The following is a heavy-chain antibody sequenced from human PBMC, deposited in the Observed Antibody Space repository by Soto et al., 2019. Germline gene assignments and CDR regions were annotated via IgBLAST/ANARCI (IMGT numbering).Heavy chain of an antibody. Sequence: PSQTLSLTCSISGDSVSSNSAAWNWIGQSPSRGLEWLGRTYYRSKWYNDYAVSVKSRITINPDTSKNQFSLQLNSVTPEDTAVYYCAREAPPITMVRREAWVPLDYWGQGTLVTVSS. J-gene: IGHJ4*02. CDR1: GDSVSSNSAA. CDR2: TYYRSKWYN. D-gene: IGHD3-10*01. CDR3: AREAPPITMVRREAWVPLDY. V-gene: IGHV6-1*01.